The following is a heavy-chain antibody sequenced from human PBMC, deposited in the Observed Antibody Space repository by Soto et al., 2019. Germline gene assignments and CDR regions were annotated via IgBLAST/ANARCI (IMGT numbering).Heavy chain of an antibody. J-gene: IGHJ5*02. CDR1: GGTFSSYA. CDR2: IIPIFGTA. CDR3: ASSYSSSWSSGFTNWFDP. V-gene: IGHV1-69*12. D-gene: IGHD6-13*01. Sequence: QVQLVQSGAEVKKPGSSVKVSCKASGGTFSSYAISWVRQAPGQGLEWMGGIIPIFGTANYAQKFQGRVTITADESTSTASMELSSLRSEDTAVYYGASSYSSSWSSGFTNWFDPWGQGTLVPVPS.